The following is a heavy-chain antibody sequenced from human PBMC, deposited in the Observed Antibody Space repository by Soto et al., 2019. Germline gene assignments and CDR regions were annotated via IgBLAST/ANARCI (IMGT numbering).Heavy chain of an antibody. CDR1: GGSFSGYY. Sequence: SETLSLTCAVYGGSFSGYYWSWIRQPPGKGLEWIGEINHSGSTNYNPSLKSRVTISVDTSKNQFSLKLSSVTAADTAVYYCARGWHYDYVWGSYRKAFDIWGQGTRVTVS. J-gene: IGHJ3*02. CDR2: INHSGST. V-gene: IGHV4-34*01. D-gene: IGHD3-16*02. CDR3: ARGWHYDYVWGSYRKAFDI.